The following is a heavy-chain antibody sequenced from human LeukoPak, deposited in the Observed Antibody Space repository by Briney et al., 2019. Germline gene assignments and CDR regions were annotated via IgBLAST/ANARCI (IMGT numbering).Heavy chain of an antibody. Sequence: GGSLRLSCAASGFTLSSNYMSWVRQAPGKGLEGVSVLYSGGSPYYADSVKGRFTISRDNYKNTLYLQMNSLRAEDTAVYYCAREQSLLYYFDYWGQGTLVTVSS. J-gene: IGHJ4*02. CDR1: GFTLSSNY. CDR2: LYSGGSP. D-gene: IGHD2-21*02. CDR3: AREQSLLYYFDY. V-gene: IGHV3-53*01.